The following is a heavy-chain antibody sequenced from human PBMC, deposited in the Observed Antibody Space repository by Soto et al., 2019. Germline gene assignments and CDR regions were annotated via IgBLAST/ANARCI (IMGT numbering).Heavy chain of an antibody. J-gene: IGHJ6*02. CDR1: GYTFTSYA. D-gene: IGHD3-3*01. V-gene: IGHV1-3*01. CDR3: ARFLEWLPHRKYYCGMDV. CDR2: INAGNGNT. Sequence: ASVKVSWKACGYTFTSYAMHWVRQAPGQRLEWMGWINAGNGNTKYSQKFQGRVTITRDTSASTAYMELSSLRSEDTAVYYCARFLEWLPHRKYYCGMDVWGQATTATVS.